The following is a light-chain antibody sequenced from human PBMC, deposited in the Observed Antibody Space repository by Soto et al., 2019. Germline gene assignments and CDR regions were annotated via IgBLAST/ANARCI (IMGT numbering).Light chain of an antibody. V-gene: IGKV1-5*01. CDR2: DAS. Sequence: DIQMTQSPSTLSASVGDTVTITCRASHHINTWLAWYQQKPGKAPKPLIYDASSLESGVPSRFSGSGSGTEFTLTIRSLQPDDFATYYCQHYNSYFAVFGHGTKV. CDR1: HHINTW. J-gene: IGKJ1*01. CDR3: QHYNSYFAV.